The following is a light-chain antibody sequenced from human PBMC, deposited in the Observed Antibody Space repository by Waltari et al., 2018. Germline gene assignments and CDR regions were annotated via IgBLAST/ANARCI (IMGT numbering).Light chain of an antibody. CDR2: AAS. V-gene: IGKV1-27*01. Sequence: DIQMTQSPSSLSASVGDRATITCRASQVISIYLAWYQQKPGKVPKLLIYAASTLQSGVPSRFSGSGAGTDFTLTISSLQPEDVATYYCQNYNSVPLTFGGGTKVEIK. CDR1: QVISIY. J-gene: IGKJ4*01. CDR3: QNYNSVPLT.